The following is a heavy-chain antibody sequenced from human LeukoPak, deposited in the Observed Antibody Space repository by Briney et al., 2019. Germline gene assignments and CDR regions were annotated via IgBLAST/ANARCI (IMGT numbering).Heavy chain of an antibody. CDR2: IYYRGST. Sequence: PSETPSLTCTVSGGSISSSSYYWGWIRQPPGKGLEWIGSIYYRGSTYYNPSLKSRVTISVDTSKNQFSLKLSSVTAADTAVYYCARDTATNDYWGQGTLVTVSS. CDR1: GGSISSSSYY. J-gene: IGHJ4*02. CDR3: ARDTATNDY. V-gene: IGHV4-39*07. D-gene: IGHD2-21*02.